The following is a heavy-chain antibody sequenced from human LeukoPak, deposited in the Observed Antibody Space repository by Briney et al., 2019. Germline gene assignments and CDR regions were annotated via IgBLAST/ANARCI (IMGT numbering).Heavy chain of an antibody. CDR2: INTNTGNP. V-gene: IGHV7-4-1*02. CDR3: ARDLGYCNSTSCPVGFDP. Sequence: ASVKVSCKASGYTFTNYAMNWVRQAPGQGLVWMGWINTNTGNPTYAQGFTGRFVFSLDTSVSTAYLQISSLKAEDTAVYYCARDLGYCNSTSCPVGFDPWGQGTLVSVSS. J-gene: IGHJ5*02. D-gene: IGHD2-2*01. CDR1: GYTFTNYA.